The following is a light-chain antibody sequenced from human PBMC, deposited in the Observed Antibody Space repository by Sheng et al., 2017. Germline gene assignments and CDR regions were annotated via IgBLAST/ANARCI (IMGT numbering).Light chain of an antibody. CDR3: SSYAGSNNFRV. CDR1: NSDVGGHDD. J-gene: IGLJ3*02. V-gene: IGLV2-8*01. CDR2: EVT. Sequence: QSALTQPPSASGSPGQSVTISCTGTNSDVGGHDDVSWYQQHPGKAPKLMIYEVTKRPSGVPDRFSGSKSGNTASLTVSGLQTEDEADYYCSSYAGSNNFRVFGGGTKLTVL.